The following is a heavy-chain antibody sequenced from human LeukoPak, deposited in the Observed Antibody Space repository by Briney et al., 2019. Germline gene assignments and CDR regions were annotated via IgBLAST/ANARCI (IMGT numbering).Heavy chain of an antibody. CDR3: ARDHRSGYDSRWFDP. Sequence: GGSLRLSCAASGFTFNSYSMNWVRQAPGKGLEWVSSISSSSSYIYYADSVKGRFTISGDNAKNSLYLQMNSLRAEDTAVYYCARDHRSGYDSRWFDPWGQGTLVTVSS. CDR1: GFTFNSYS. D-gene: IGHD5-12*01. J-gene: IGHJ5*02. V-gene: IGHV3-21*01. CDR2: ISSSSSYI.